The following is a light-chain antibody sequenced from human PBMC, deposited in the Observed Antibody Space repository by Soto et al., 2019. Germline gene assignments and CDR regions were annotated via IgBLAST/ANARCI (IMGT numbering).Light chain of an antibody. CDR3: HQYGSSPFP. CDR2: GAS. CDR1: QSVSANY. J-gene: IGKJ3*01. V-gene: IGKV3-20*01. Sequence: EVVLTQSPATLSLYPGERATLSCRANQSVSANYLAWYQQKPGQAPRLLIYGASSRATAIPDSFGGSGSGNDFTLTISRLEPEDFAVFYCHQYGSSPFPFGPGTKVDIK.